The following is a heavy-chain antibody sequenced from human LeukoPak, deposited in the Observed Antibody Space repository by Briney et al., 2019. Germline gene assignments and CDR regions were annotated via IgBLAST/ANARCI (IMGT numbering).Heavy chain of an antibody. J-gene: IGHJ4*02. CDR3: AKGAIAALNAYFDY. V-gene: IGHV3-30*02. Sequence: GGSLRLSCAASGFSFSSFGMHWVRQAPGKGLEWVAYIHTDVTTTYYADSVKGRFTMSRDNSKNTLSLQMNSLRAEDTAVYYCAKGAIAALNAYFDYWGQGTLVTVSS. CDR2: IHTDVTTT. D-gene: IGHD2-15*01. CDR1: GFSFSSFG.